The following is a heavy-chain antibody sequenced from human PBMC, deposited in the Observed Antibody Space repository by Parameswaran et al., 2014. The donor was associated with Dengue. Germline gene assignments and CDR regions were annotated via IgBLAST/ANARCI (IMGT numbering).Heavy chain of an antibody. CDR3: ARVPLGAMVRGPLDY. CDR2: ISAYNGNT. J-gene: IGHJ4*02. V-gene: IGHV1-18*01. D-gene: IGHD3-10*01. Sequence: WVRQAPGQGLEWMGWISAYNGNTNYAQKLQGRVTMTTDTSTSTAYMELRSLRSDDTAVYYCARVPLGAMVRGPLDYWGQGTLVTVSS.